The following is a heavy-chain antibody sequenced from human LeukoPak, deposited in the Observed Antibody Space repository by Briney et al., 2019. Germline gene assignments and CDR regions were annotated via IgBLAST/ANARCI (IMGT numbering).Heavy chain of an antibody. V-gene: IGHV3-11*01. CDR2: ISSSGSTI. D-gene: IGHD3-3*01. CDR1: GFTFSDYY. J-gene: IGHJ5*02. CDR3: ARGRYDFWSGYSGVGWFDP. Sequence: GGSLRLSCAASGFTFSDYYMSWIRQAPGKGLEWVSYISSSGSTIYYADSVKGRFTISRDNAKNSLYLQMNSLRAEDTAVYYCARGRYDFWSGYSGVGWFDPWGQGTLVTVSS.